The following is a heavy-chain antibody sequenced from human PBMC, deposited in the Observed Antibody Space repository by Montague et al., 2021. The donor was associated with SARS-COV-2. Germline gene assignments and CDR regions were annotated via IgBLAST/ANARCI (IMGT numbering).Heavy chain of an antibody. CDR3: AGEKSVTYEAFDS. D-gene: IGHD2-21*02. CDR2: ISNDGSRK. V-gene: IGHV3-30*04. CDR1: GFTFSSYI. J-gene: IGHJ4*02. Sequence: SLRLSCAASGFTFSSYIMHWVRQAPGEGLEWVADISNDGSRKYYADSVKGRFTISRDNSENTLFLQMTSLRAEDTAVYFCAGEKSVTYEAFDSWGQGTLVTVSS.